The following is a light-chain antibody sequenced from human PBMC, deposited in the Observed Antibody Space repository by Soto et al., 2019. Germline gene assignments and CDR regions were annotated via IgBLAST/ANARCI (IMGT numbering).Light chain of an antibody. CDR3: QQYKNWPPLT. V-gene: IGKV3-15*01. CDR1: QSVSYN. Sequence: EIVMTQSPATLSVSPGETATLSCRASQSVSYNLAWYQQKPGQGPRLLIYGAFSRATGIPARFSGSGSGTELHLTISSLQSEDFAVYSCQQYKNWPPLTFGGGTKVEIK. J-gene: IGKJ4*01. CDR2: GAF.